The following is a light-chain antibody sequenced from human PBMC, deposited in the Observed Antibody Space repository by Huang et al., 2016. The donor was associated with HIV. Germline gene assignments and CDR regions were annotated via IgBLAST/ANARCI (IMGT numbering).Light chain of an antibody. CDR2: GAS. CDR3: QQYGGSPLFT. V-gene: IGKV3-20*01. Sequence: EVVLTQSPGTLSLSPGERATLSCRASQRVSSNFLAWYQQKPGQAPRLLIYGASSRATGIPDRFSGSGSGTDFTLTISRLEPEDFAVYYCQQYGGSPLFTFGPGTKVDIK. CDR1: QRVSSNF. J-gene: IGKJ3*01.